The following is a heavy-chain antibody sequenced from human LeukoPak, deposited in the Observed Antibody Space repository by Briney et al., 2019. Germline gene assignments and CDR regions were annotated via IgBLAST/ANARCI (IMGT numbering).Heavy chain of an antibody. V-gene: IGHV1-69*13. D-gene: IGHD2-15*01. Sequence: SVKVSCKASGGTFSSYAISWVRQAPGQGLEWMGGIIPIFGTANYAQKFQGRVTITADESTSTAYMELSRLRSDDTAVYYCARGGMRYCSGGSCYTDYYYYYYMDVWGKGTTVTISS. CDR3: ARGGMRYCSGGSCYTDYYYYYYMDV. CDR2: IIPIFGTA. CDR1: GGTFSSYA. J-gene: IGHJ6*03.